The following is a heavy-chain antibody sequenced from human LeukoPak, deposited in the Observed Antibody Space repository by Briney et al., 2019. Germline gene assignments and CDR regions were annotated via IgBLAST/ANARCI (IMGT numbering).Heavy chain of an antibody. Sequence: SVKVSCKASGGTFSSYAISWVRQAPGQGLEWMGRIIPIFGTANYAQKFQGRVTITTDESTSTAYMELSSLRSEDTAVYYCARLGQQVGATRDYWDQGTLVTVSS. CDR3: ARLGQQVGATRDY. J-gene: IGHJ4*02. CDR2: IIPIFGTA. CDR1: GGTFSSYA. V-gene: IGHV1-69*05. D-gene: IGHD1-26*01.